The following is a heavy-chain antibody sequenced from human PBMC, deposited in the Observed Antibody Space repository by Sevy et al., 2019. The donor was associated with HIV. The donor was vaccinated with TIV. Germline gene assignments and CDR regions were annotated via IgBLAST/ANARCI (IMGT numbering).Heavy chain of an antibody. CDR2: ISWNGANI. V-gene: IGHV3-9*01. J-gene: IGHJ6*02. D-gene: IGHD6-13*01. CDR3: AKGQQLITQSGSYFYYGMNV. CDR1: NLTFEDYA. Sequence: GGCLRLSCAASNLTFEDYAMHWVRRAPGKGLEWVSGISWNGANIGFAASVKGRFTISRDNAKSSVYLQINSLTPEDTGVYYCAKGQQLITQSGSYFYYGMNVWGQGTTVTVSS.